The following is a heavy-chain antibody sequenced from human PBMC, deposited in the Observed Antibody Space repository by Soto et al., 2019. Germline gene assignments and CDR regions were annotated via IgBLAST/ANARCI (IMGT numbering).Heavy chain of an antibody. CDR1: GFSFSDHY. V-gene: IGHV3-72*01. J-gene: IGHJ3*02. Sequence: EVQVVESGGGLVQPGGSLRLSCAGSGFSFSDHYMDWVRQAPGKGLEWVGRSRNKAKKYTTEYAASVKGRFTVSRDDSKNTLYQQKNSLKTEETDVYYWARISEAESNAFDIWGRGTMVTVSS. CDR2: SRNKAKKYTT. D-gene: IGHD6-13*01. CDR3: ARISEAESNAFDI.